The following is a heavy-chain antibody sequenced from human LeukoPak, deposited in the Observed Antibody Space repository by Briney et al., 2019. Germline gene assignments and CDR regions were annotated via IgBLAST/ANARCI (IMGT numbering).Heavy chain of an antibody. Sequence: PSETLSLTCTVSGGSISSSSYYWGWIRQPPGKGLEWLGSIYYSGSTYYNPSLKSRVTISVDTSKNQFSLKLSSVTAADTAVYYCARQPPLVGNALHIWGQGTMVTVSS. CDR3: ARQPPLVGNALHI. J-gene: IGHJ3*02. D-gene: IGHD1-26*01. CDR2: IYYSGST. CDR1: GGSISSSSYY. V-gene: IGHV4-39*01.